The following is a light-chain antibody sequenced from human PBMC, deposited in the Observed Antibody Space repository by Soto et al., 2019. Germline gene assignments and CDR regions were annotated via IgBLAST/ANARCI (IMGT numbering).Light chain of an antibody. J-gene: IGLJ2*01. V-gene: IGLV2-14*01. CDR2: NVN. CDR1: SSDVGIYDY. Sequence: QSALTQVASVSGSPGQSITISCTGTSSDVGIYDYVSWYQQHPGKAPKLMIYNVNYRPSGVSNRFSGSKSANTASLTISGLQADDEADYYCSSYTNTSTVVFGGGTKLTVL. CDR3: SSYTNTSTVV.